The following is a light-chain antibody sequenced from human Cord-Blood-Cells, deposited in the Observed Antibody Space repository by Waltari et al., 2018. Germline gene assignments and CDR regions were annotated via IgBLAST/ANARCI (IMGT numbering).Light chain of an antibody. CDR3: CSYAGSSTLV. Sequence: QSALTQPASVSGSPGQSITISCTGTSSDVWSYNLVSWYQQHPGNAPKLMIYEVSKRPSGVSNRFSGSKSGNTASLTISGLQAEDEADYYCCSYAGSSTLVFGGGTKLTVL. V-gene: IGLV2-23*02. CDR2: EVS. CDR1: SSDVWSYNL. J-gene: IGLJ3*02.